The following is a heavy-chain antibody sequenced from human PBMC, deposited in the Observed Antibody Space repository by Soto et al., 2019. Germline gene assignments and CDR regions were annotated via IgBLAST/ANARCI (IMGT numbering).Heavy chain of an antibody. V-gene: IGHV3-7*04. CDR1: GFTFSGYW. J-gene: IGHJ4*02. CDR2: IKEDGSEK. CDR3: ARGQLRL. Sequence: EVQLVESGGGLVQPGGSLRVSCAASGFTFSGYWMNWVRQAPGKGLEWVANIKEDGSEKYYVDSVKGRFTISRDNDKTSLYLQRNSLKAEDTAVYYCARGQLRLWGQGTLVTVPS. D-gene: IGHD2-2*01.